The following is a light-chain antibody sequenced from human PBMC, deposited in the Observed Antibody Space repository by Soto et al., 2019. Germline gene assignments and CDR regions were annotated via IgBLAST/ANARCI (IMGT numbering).Light chain of an antibody. CDR2: LNIDGSH. V-gene: IGLV4-69*01. CDR1: RGHSSYA. CDR3: QTWVTGIVV. J-gene: IGLJ2*01. Sequence: QSVLTQSPSASASLGASVKLTCTLSRGHSSYAIAWHQQQPEKGPRYLMNLNIDGSHSKGDGIPGRFSGSSSGAERYLTISSLQSADEADYYCQTWVTGIVVFGGGTKVTVL.